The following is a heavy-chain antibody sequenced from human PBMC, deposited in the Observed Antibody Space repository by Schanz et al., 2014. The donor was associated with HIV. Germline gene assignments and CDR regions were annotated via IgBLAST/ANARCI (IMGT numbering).Heavy chain of an antibody. J-gene: IGHJ4*02. Sequence: VQLVESGGGVVQPGRSLRLSCAASGFTFSSYGMHWVRQAPGKGLEWVANIKEDGSETNYVDSVRGRFLISRDNAKNSVTLQMDSLRAEDTAVYYCARENWGVGDYWGQGTLVTVSS. CDR3: ARENWGVGDY. CDR2: IKEDGSET. V-gene: IGHV3-7*01. CDR1: GFTFSSYG. D-gene: IGHD3-16*01.